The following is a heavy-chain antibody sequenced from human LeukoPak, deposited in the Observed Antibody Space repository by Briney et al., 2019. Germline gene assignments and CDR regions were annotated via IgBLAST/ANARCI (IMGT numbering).Heavy chain of an antibody. CDR1: GFTFSTYW. V-gene: IGHV3-74*01. D-gene: IGHD6-13*01. J-gene: IGHJ4*02. CDR2: INGDGGSR. Sequence: GGSLRLSCAASGFTFSTYWMHWVRQAPGKGLVWVSRINGDGGSRNYADSVKGRFTISRDNAKNTLYLQMSSLRVEDTAVYYWASASSHRTAAGGDYWGQGTLVTVST. CDR3: ASASSHRTAAGGDY.